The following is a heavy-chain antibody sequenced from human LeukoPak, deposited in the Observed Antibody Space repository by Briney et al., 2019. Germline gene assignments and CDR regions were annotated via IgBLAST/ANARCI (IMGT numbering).Heavy chain of an antibody. CDR2: IYYSGST. D-gene: IGHD6-19*01. Sequence: SETLSLTCTVSGGSISSYYWSGIRQPPGKGLEWIGYIYYSGSTNYNPSLKSRVTISVDTSKNQFSLKLSSVTAADTAVYYCARARDSSGWYDYYYGMDVWGQGTTVTVSS. CDR1: GGSISSYY. J-gene: IGHJ6*02. CDR3: ARARDSSGWYDYYYGMDV. V-gene: IGHV4-59*01.